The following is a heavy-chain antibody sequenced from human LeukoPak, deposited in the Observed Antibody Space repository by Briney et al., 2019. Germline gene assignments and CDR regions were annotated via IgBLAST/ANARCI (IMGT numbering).Heavy chain of an antibody. Sequence: SETLSLTCTVSGGSIRSSGYYWAWIRQPPGKGLESIGIIYYSGTTYYNPSLKNRITISVDTPKNQFSLKLSSVTAADTAVYYCARANYDSSGYRRYYNYYGMDVWGQGTTVTVSS. D-gene: IGHD3-22*01. V-gene: IGHV4-39*01. CDR1: GGSIRSSGYY. CDR3: ARANYDSSGYRRYYNYYGMDV. J-gene: IGHJ6*02. CDR2: IYYSGTT.